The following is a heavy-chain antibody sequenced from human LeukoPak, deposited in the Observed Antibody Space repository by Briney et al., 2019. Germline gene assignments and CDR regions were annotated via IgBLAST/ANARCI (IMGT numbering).Heavy chain of an antibody. V-gene: IGHV3-33*01. Sequence: GRSLRLSCAASGFTFSSYGMHWVRQAPGKGLEWVAVIWYDGSNKYYADSVKGRFTISRDNSKNTLYLQMNSLRAEDTAVYYCARDGGYCSSTSCYEFDYWGQGTLVTVSS. CDR3: ARDGGYCSSTSCYEFDY. D-gene: IGHD2-2*01. J-gene: IGHJ4*02. CDR2: IWYDGSNK. CDR1: GFTFSSYG.